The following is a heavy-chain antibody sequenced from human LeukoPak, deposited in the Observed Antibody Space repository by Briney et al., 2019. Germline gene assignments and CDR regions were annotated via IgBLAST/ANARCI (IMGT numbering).Heavy chain of an antibody. CDR3: ARYREVGATVDY. D-gene: IGHD1-26*01. V-gene: IGHV4-39*01. J-gene: IGHJ4*02. CDR2: VFYSGRT. Sequence: SETLSLTCTVSGGFIRDSGYYWGWIRQPPGKGLEWIGTVFYSGRTYYNSSLQSRVTISVDTSKNQFSLNLSSVTAADTAVYYCARYREVGATVDYWGQGTLVTVSS. CDR1: GGFIRDSGYY.